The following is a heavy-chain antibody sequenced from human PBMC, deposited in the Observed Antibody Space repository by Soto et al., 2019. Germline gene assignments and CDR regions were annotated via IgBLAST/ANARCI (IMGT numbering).Heavy chain of an antibody. CDR3: ATGRVLYGSEY. CDR1: GYTFTSYA. D-gene: IGHD3-10*01. J-gene: IGHJ4*02. Sequence: ASVKVSCKASGYTFTSYAMHWVRQAPGQRLEWMGWINAGNGNTKYSQKFQGRVTITRDTSASTAYMELSSVTTADTALYYCATGRVLYGSEYWGQGTLVTVSS. CDR2: INAGNGNT. V-gene: IGHV1-3*01.